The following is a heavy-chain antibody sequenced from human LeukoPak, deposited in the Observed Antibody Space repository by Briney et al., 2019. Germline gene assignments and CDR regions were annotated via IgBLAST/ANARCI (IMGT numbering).Heavy chain of an antibody. J-gene: IGHJ6*02. CDR2: IYTSGST. CDR1: GYSISSGYY. CDR3: ARVFGHYQEAMDV. Sequence: SETLSLTCTVSGYSISSGYYWSWIRQPAGKGLEWIGRIYTSGSTNYNPSLQSRVTMSVDTSKNQFSLKLTSVSAADTAMYYCARVFGHYQEAMDVWGQGTTVTVSS. V-gene: IGHV4-4*07. D-gene: IGHD3-3*01.